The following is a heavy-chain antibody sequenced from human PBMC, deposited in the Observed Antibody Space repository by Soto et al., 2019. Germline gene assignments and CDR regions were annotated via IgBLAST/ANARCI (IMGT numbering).Heavy chain of an antibody. CDR3: ARPHDYDDYGYGGYFDY. Sequence: VKVSCKASGYTFTSYAMHWVRQAPGQSLEWMGWINAGNGNTKYSQKFQGRVTITRDTSASTAYMELSSLRSEDTAVYSCARPHDYDDYGYGGYFDYWGQGTLVTVSS. CDR2: INAGNGNT. CDR1: GYTFTSYA. J-gene: IGHJ4*02. D-gene: IGHD4-17*01. V-gene: IGHV1-3*01.